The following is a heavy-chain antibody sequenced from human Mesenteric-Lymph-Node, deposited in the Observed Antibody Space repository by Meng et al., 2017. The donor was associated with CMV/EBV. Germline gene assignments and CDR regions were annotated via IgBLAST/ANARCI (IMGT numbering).Heavy chain of an antibody. CDR2: MYYSGSI. V-gene: IGHV4-39*07. CDR3: GSQLVGDFYFDY. D-gene: IGHD6-13*01. Sequence: SETLSLTCSVSGGSISSSSYYWGWIRQPPGKGPEWIGSMYYSGSIYYNPSLKSRVTISVDTSKNQFSLKLSSVTAADAAVYYCGSQLVGDFYFDYWGQGTLVTVSS. CDR1: GGSISSSSYY. J-gene: IGHJ4*02.